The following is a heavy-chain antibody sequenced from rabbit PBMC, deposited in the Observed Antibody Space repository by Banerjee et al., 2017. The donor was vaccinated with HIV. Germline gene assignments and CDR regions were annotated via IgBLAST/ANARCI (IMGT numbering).Heavy chain of an antibody. CDR3: ARDLAAVTGWNFGL. V-gene: IGHV1S47*01. CDR1: GSDISSNA. CDR2: IYSSNGDK. Sequence: QEQLVESGGGLVQPEGSLTLTCKASGSDISSNAMCWVRQAPGKGLELIACIYSSNGDKWYASWVNGRFTISRSTSLNTVDLKMTSLTAADTATYFCARDLAAVTGWNFGLWGPGTLVTVS. D-gene: IGHD7-1*01. J-gene: IGHJ4*01.